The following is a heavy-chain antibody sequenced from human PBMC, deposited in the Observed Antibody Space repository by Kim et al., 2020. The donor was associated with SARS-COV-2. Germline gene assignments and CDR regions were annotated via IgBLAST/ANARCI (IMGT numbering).Heavy chain of an antibody. CDR1: GFTFSSYS. J-gene: IGHJ4*02. CDR2: ISSSSSYI. CDR3: ARDCRDTAMAPLDY. Sequence: GGSLRLSCAASGFTFSSYSMNWVRQAPGKGLEWVSSISSSSSYIYYADSVKGRFTISRDNAKNSLYLQMNSLRAEDTAVYYCARDCRDTAMAPLDYWGQGTLVTVSS. V-gene: IGHV3-21*01. D-gene: IGHD5-18*01.